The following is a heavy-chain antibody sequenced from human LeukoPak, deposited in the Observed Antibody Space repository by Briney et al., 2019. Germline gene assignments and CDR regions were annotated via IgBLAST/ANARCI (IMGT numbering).Heavy chain of an antibody. Sequence: GGSLRPSCAASGFTFSSYAMHWVRQAPGKGLEWVAVISYDGSNKYYADSVKGRFTISRDNSKNTLYLQMNSLRAEDTAVYYCAGGAGINYYYGMDVWGKGTTVTVSS. CDR2: ISYDGSNK. CDR3: AGGAGINYYYGMDV. CDR1: GFTFSSYA. D-gene: IGHD6-19*01. V-gene: IGHV3-30*04. J-gene: IGHJ6*04.